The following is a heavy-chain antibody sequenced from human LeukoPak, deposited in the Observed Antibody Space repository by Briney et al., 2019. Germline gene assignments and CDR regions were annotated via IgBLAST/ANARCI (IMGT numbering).Heavy chain of an antibody. V-gene: IGHV3-30*03. CDR2: ISYDGGNK. CDR3: ASGASSAWYYFDY. Sequence: GGSLRLSCAASGFTFNSYGMHWVRQTPGKGLEWVAVISYDGGNKYYADSVKGRSTISRDNSKNTLYLQMNSLRAEDTAVYYCASGASSAWYYFDYWGQGTLVTVSS. J-gene: IGHJ4*02. D-gene: IGHD6-19*01. CDR1: GFTFNSYG.